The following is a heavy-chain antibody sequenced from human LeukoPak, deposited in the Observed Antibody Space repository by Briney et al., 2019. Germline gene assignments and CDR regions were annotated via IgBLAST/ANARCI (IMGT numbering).Heavy chain of an antibody. CDR2: IYTSGGT. D-gene: IGHD2-2*01. V-gene: IGHV4-4*07. Sequence: PSETLSLTCTVSGGSISSYYWSWIRQPAGKGLEWIGRIYTSGGTNYNPSLKSRVTMSVDTSKNQFSLKLSSVTVADTAVYYCAREGYCSSTSCYLILDYWGQGTLVTVSS. J-gene: IGHJ4*02. CDR3: AREGYCSSTSCYLILDY. CDR1: GGSISSYY.